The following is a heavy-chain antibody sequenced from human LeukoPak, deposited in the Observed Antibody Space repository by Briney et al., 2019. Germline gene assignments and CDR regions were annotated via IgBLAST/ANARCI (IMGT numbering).Heavy chain of an antibody. CDR1: GGSISSYY. D-gene: IGHD6-19*01. Sequence: SETLSPTCTVSGGSISSYYWSWIRQPAGKGLEWIGRIYTSGSTNYNPSLKSRVTMSVGTSKNQFSLKLSSVTAADTAVYYCASSYSSGWYARGYYFDYWGQGTLVTVSS. V-gene: IGHV4-4*07. CDR2: IYTSGST. J-gene: IGHJ4*02. CDR3: ASSYSSGWYARGYYFDY.